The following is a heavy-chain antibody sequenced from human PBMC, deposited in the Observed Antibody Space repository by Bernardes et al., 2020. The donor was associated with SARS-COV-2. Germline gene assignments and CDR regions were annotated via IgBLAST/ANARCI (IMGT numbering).Heavy chain of an antibody. CDR2: IIGIGGDT. V-gene: IGHV3-23*01. J-gene: IGHJ4*02. CDR1: GFTFKNYA. CDR3: AKEGDDQSLDS. D-gene: IGHD3-16*01. Sequence: GSLRLSCGASGFTFKNYAMTWVRQAPGKGLEWVSVIIGIGGDTYYADSVKGRFTISRDNSKNTFYLQMNSLRAEDTAVYYCAKEGDDQSLDSWGQGTLVTVFS.